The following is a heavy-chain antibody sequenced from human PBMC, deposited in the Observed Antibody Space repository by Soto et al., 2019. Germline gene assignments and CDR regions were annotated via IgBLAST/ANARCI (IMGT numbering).Heavy chain of an antibody. CDR3: ARHAGGYYYYMDV. CDR1: GCSISSSSYY. V-gene: IGHV4-39*01. Sequence: SETLSLTCTVSGCSISSSSYYWGWIRQPPGKGLEWIGSIYSSGSTYYNPSLKSRVTISVDTSKNQFSLKLSSVTAADTAVYYCARHAGGYYYYMDVWGKGTTVTVSS. D-gene: IGHD3-16*01. CDR2: IYSSGST. J-gene: IGHJ6*03.